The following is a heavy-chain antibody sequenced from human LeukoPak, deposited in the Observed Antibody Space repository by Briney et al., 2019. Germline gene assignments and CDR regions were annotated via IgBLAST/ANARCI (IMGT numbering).Heavy chain of an antibody. D-gene: IGHD3-22*01. CDR1: GFTFSSYA. Sequence: PGGSLRLSCAASGFTFSSYAMSWVRQAPGKGLEWVSAISGSGGSTYYADSVKGRFTISRDNSKNTVYVQMNSLRAEDTAVYYCAKDISRYYDSSGPHGMGAFDIWGQGTMVTVSS. V-gene: IGHV3-23*01. J-gene: IGHJ3*02. CDR2: ISGSGGST. CDR3: AKDISRYYDSSGPHGMGAFDI.